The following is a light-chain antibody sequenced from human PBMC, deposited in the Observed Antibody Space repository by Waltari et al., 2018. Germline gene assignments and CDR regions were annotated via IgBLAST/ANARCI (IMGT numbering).Light chain of an antibody. CDR2: WAS. V-gene: IGKV4-1*01. CDR1: QSVLYSANNKTY. J-gene: IGKJ1*01. Sequence: DIVMTQSPDSLAVSLGERAPLNCKSSQSVLYSANNKTYLAWYQQKPGQPPKLLIYWASTRESGVPDRFSGSGSGTDFTLTISSLQAEDVAVYYCQQYLSTPPTFGQGTKVEIK. CDR3: QQYLSTPPT.